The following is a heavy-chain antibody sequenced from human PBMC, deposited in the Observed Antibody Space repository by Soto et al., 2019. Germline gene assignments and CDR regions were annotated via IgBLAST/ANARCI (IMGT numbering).Heavy chain of an antibody. D-gene: IGHD2-15*01. Sequence: PGGSLRLSCAASGFTFSSYSMNWVRQAPGKGLEWVSYISSSSTIYYADSVKGRFTISRDNAKNSLYLQMNSLRAEDTAVYYCARVCGGSCYADAFDIWGQGTMVTV. CDR3: ARVCGGSCYADAFDI. J-gene: IGHJ3*02. V-gene: IGHV3-48*01. CDR2: ISSSSTI. CDR1: GFTFSSYS.